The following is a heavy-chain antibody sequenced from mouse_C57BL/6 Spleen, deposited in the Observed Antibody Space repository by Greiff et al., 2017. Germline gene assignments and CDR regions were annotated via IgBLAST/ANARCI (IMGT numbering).Heavy chain of an antibody. J-gene: IGHJ1*03. CDR3: ARFDYSNFDV. CDR1: GYAFTNYL. CDR2: INPGSGGT. D-gene: IGHD2-5*01. V-gene: IGHV1-54*01. Sequence: QVQLQQSGAELVRPGTSVKVSCKASGYAFTNYLIEWVKQRPGQGLEWIGVINPGSGGTNYNEKFKGKATLTADKSSSTAYMQLSSLTSEDSAVYFCARFDYSNFDVWGTGTTVTVSS.